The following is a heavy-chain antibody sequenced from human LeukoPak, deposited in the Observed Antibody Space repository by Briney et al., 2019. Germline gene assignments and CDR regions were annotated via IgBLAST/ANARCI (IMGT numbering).Heavy chain of an antibody. CDR3: ARESISGHRDFDY. V-gene: IGHV3-48*01. CDR2: ISSGSRTI. J-gene: IGHJ4*02. Sequence: PGGSLRLSCAASGFTFRSYSMNWVRQAPGKGLEWLSYISSGSRTIYYADSVKGRFTVSRDNAKNSLYLQMNSLRAEDTAVYYCARESISGHRDFDYWGQGALVTVSS. CDR1: GFTFRSYS. D-gene: IGHD1-26*01.